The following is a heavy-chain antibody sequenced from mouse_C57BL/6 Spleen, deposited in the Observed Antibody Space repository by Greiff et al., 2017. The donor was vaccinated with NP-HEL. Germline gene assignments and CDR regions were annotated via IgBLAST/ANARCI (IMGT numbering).Heavy chain of an antibody. CDR3: ARCTTVVASGYFDV. CDR1: GYTFTSYW. J-gene: IGHJ1*03. CDR2: IDPSDSYT. Sequence: VKLQQPGAELVMPGASVKLSCKASGYTFTSYWMHWVKQRPGQGLEWIGEIDPSDSYTNYNQKFKGKSTLTVDKSSSTAYMQLSSLTSEDSAVYYCARCTTVVASGYFDVWGTGTTVTVSS. V-gene: IGHV1-69*01. D-gene: IGHD1-1*01.